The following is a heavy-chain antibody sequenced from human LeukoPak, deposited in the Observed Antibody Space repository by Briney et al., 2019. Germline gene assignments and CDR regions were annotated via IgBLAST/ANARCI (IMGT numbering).Heavy chain of an antibody. CDR3: AREADTAMVWDY. J-gene: IGHJ4*02. V-gene: IGHV4-30-2*01. CDR2: IYHSGST. D-gene: IGHD5-18*01. Sequence: SETLSLTCAVSGGSISSGGYSWSWIRQPPGKGLEWIGYIYHSGSTYYNPSLKSRVTISVDRSKNQFSLKLSSVTAADTAVYYCAREADTAMVWDYWGQGTLVTVSS. CDR1: GGSISSGGYS.